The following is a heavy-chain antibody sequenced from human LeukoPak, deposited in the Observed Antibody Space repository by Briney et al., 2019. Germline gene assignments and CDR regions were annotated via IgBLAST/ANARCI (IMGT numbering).Heavy chain of an antibody. Sequence: ASVKVSCKPSGYTFTSYGISWVQQAPGQGLEWMGWISAYNGNTNYAQKLQGRVTMTTDTSTSTAYMELRSLRSDDTAVYYCARHGAPQRINYYGMDVWGQGTTVTVSS. CDR3: ARHGAPQRINYYGMDV. J-gene: IGHJ6*02. CDR2: ISAYNGNT. D-gene: IGHD1-14*01. CDR1: GYTFTSYG. V-gene: IGHV1-18*01.